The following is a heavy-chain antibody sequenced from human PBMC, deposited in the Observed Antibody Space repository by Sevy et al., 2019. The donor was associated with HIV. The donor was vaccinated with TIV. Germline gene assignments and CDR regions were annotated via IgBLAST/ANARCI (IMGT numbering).Heavy chain of an antibody. D-gene: IGHD2-8*01. Sequence: SETLSLTCTVSGGSISSYYWIWIRQPAGKGLEWIGRIYTSGSTNYNPSLKSRVTMSVDTSKNQFSLKLSSVTAADTAVYYCARDRYCTNGVCLLRGMDVWGQGTTVTVSS. CDR3: ARDRYCTNGVCLLRGMDV. CDR1: GGSISSYY. CDR2: IYTSGST. V-gene: IGHV4-4*07. J-gene: IGHJ6*02.